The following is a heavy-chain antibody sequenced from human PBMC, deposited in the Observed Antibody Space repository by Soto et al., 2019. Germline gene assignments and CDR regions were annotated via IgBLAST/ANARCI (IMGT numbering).Heavy chain of an antibody. J-gene: IGHJ3*02. V-gene: IGHV3-15*01. CDR1: GFTFGYYW. Sequence: PGGSLRLSCAASGFTFGYYWMSWVRQAPGKGLEWVGRIKSKTDGGTTDYAAPVKGRFTISRDDSKNTLYLQMNSLKTEDTAVYYCTTDHDSSGYYPDAFDIWGQGTMVTVSS. D-gene: IGHD3-22*01. CDR3: TTDHDSSGYYPDAFDI. CDR2: IKSKTDGGTT.